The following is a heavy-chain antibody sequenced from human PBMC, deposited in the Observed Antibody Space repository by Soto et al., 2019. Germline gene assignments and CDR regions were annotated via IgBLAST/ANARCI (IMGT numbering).Heavy chain of an antibody. CDR1: GYTFTSNY. V-gene: IGHV1-46*01. Sequence: QVQLVQSGAEVKMPGASVKISCKASGYTFTSNYIHCVRQAPGQGLEWMGIINASGGRTTYAQRFQDRVTMTKETSTTTVYMELSSLKSEDTAVYYCARGSTHYYGAGSPDYWGQGTLVTVSS. J-gene: IGHJ4*02. CDR3: ARGSTHYYGAGSPDY. D-gene: IGHD3-10*01. CDR2: INASGGRT.